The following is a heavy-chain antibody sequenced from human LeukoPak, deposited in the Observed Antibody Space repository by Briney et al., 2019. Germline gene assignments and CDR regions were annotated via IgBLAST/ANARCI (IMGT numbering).Heavy chain of an antibody. V-gene: IGHV4-34*01. CDR1: GESFRGYY. CDR3: TRGRAAFDY. J-gene: IGHJ4*02. CDR2: INLIGST. Sequence: SETLSLTRALYGESFRGYYWSWIRPPPRKGLEWVGEINLIGSTNYNPSLKSRVTIPLHTSNNKLSLKFKSVTPAHTALYYFTRGRAAFDYWGQGTLVTVSS.